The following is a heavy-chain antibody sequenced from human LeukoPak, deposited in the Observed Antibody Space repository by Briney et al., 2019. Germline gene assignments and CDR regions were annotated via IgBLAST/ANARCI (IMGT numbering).Heavy chain of an antibody. V-gene: IGHV4-4*02. CDR2: IYHNGAT. CDR3: VRNAGNSDYDS. D-gene: IGHD4-23*01. CDR1: GDSISNRNC. J-gene: IGHJ4*02. Sequence: SETLSLTCTVSGDSISNRNCWTWVRQPPGRGLEWIGEIYHNGATNYKPSLKSRVTMSLDKSKNQFSLKLNSVTAADTAVYYCVRNAGNSDYDSWGQGTLVTVSS.